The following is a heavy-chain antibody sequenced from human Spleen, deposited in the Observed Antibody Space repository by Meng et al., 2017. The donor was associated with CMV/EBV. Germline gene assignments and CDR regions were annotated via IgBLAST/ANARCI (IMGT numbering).Heavy chain of an antibody. CDR1: GGSFSGYY. CDR3: ARGQLLNYYYGMDV. V-gene: IGHV4-34*01. D-gene: IGHD2-2*01. J-gene: IGHJ6*02. CDR2: INHSGST. Sequence: SETLSLTCAVYGGSFSGYYWSWIRQPPGKGLEWIGEINHSGSTNYNPSLKSRVTISVDTSKNQFSLKLSSVTAADTAVYYCARGQLLNYYYGMDVWGQGTTVTVSS.